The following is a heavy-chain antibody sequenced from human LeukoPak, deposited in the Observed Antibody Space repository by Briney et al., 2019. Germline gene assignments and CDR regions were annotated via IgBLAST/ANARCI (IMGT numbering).Heavy chain of an antibody. CDR3: ARDLHTYYYDSSGFSAAFDI. J-gene: IGHJ3*02. Sequence: ASVKVSCKASGYTFTSYAMNWVRQAPGQGLEWMGWINTNTGNPTYAQGFTGRFVFSLDISVSTAYLQISSLKAEDTAVYYCARDLHTYYYDSSGFSAAFDIWGQGTMVTVSS. CDR2: INTNTGNP. CDR1: GYTFTSYA. D-gene: IGHD3-22*01. V-gene: IGHV7-4-1*02.